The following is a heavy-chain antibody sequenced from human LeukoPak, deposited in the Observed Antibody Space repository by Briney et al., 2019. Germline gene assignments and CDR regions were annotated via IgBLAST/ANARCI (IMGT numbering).Heavy chain of an antibody. J-gene: IGHJ4*02. V-gene: IGHV3-21*01. CDR3: ARGHYDVLAASYKWTPDY. CDR2: ITSGGDYI. Sequence: PGGSLRLSCAASGFTFNTFNMNWVRQAPGKGLEWVSSITSGGDYIYYADSVKGRFTTSRDNAKDSLSLQLNSLRVEDTAVYYCARGHYDVLAASYKWTPDYWGQGTLVTVSS. D-gene: IGHD3-9*01. CDR1: GFTFNTFN.